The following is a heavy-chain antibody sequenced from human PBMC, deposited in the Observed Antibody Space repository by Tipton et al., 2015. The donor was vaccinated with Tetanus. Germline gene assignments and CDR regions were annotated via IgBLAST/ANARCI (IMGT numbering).Heavy chain of an antibody. J-gene: IGHJ5*01. CDR2: ISYSSTSI. Sequence: SLRLSCVASGFTFSDHYMSWIRQAPGKGLEWVSYISYSSTSIYYADSVKGRFGVSRDNAKNSLYLQMNTLRDDDTAVYYCARRGEARANWFDSWGQGTLVTVSS. V-gene: IGHV3-11*04. CDR3: ARRGEARANWFDS. CDR1: GFTFSDHY.